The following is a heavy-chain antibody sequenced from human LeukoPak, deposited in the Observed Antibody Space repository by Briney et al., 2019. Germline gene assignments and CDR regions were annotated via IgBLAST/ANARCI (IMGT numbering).Heavy chain of an antibody. CDR1: GYTFIGYY. CDR3: ARDASPFDY. CDR2: INPNSGGT. V-gene: IGHV1-2*02. J-gene: IGHJ4*02. Sequence: GASVTVSCKTSGYTFIGYYIHWVRQAPGQGLEWMGWINPNSGGTNYARRFQGRVTMTRDTSISTAYMELSGLRSDDTAVYYRARDASPFDYWGQGTLVTVSS.